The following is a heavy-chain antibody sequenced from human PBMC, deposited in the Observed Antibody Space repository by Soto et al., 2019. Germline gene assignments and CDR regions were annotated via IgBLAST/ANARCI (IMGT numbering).Heavy chain of an antibody. V-gene: IGHV3-53*01. D-gene: IGHD3-10*01. CDR2: IYSGGYT. J-gene: IGHJ4*02. Sequence: EVQLVESGGGLIQPGGSLRLSCAVSGFTVSNNYMSWVRQAPGKGLEGVSVIYSGGYTAYGDSVKGRFTISRDNSKNTLFLKRIAPGAADTAVYCGAAQPGGGGYWGQGTLVTVSS. CDR3: AAQPGGGGY. CDR1: GFTVSNNY.